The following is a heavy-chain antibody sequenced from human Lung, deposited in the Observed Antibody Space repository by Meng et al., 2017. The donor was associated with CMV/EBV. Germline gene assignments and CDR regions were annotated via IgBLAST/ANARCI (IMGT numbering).Heavy chain of an antibody. CDR2: IHSSGST. CDR3: ARASYGSGSPLGESWFDP. D-gene: IGHD3-10*01. CDR1: GGSISSGGYY. Sequence: QVRLRGRGPGTGNPSPPLSPTFTVSGGSISSGGYYWGWIRQQPGKGLEWIGYIHSSGSTYYNPSLRSRLTISVDTSKNQFSLKLSSVTAADTAVYYCARASYGSGSPLGESWFDPWGQGTLVTVSS. V-gene: IGHV4-31*03. J-gene: IGHJ5*02.